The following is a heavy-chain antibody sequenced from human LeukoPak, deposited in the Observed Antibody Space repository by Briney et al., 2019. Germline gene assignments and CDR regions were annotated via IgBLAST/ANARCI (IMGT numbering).Heavy chain of an antibody. CDR3: ARNPAGIGDY. J-gene: IGHJ4*02. CDR1: GFTFSNYA. Sequence: GKSLRLSCAASGFTFSNYAMHWVRQAPGKGLEWVAATSHDEGNKYYADSVKGRFTISRDNSRNTLYLEVNSLRTDDTAVYYCARNPAGIGDYLGQGTLVTVSS. V-gene: IGHV3-30-3*01. D-gene: IGHD1-26*01. CDR2: TSHDEGNK.